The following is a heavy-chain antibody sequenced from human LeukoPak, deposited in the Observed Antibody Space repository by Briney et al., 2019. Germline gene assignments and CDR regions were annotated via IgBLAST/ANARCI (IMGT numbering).Heavy chain of an antibody. V-gene: IGHV1-69*13. D-gene: IGHD3-3*01. J-gene: IGHJ4*02. Sequence: SVKVSCKASGGTFSSYAISWVRQAPGQGLEWMGGIIPIFGTANYAQRFQGRVTITADESTSTAYMELSSLRSEDTAVYYCASSHYDFWSGPIDYWGQGTLVTVSS. CDR2: IIPIFGTA. CDR3: ASSHYDFWSGPIDY. CDR1: GGTFSSYA.